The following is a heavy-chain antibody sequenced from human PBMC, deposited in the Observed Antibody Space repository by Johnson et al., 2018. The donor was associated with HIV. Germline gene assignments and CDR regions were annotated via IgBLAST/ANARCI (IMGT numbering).Heavy chain of an antibody. CDR2: IGYDGNDK. CDR1: GCTFSSYA. Sequence: QVQPVESGGGLVQPGRSLRLSCAASGCTFSSYAMHWVRQAPGKGLEWVAAIGYDGNDKDYDDSVKGRFTISSDNSKNTLYLQMNSLKTEDTAVYYCTTDTTYYYDSSALPDAFDIWGQGTMVTVSS. D-gene: IGHD3-22*01. CDR3: TTDTTYYYDSSALPDAFDI. V-gene: IGHV3-30*04. J-gene: IGHJ3*02.